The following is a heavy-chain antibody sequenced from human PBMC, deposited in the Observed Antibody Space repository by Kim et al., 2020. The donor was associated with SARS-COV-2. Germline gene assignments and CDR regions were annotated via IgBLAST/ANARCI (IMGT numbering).Heavy chain of an antibody. J-gene: IGHJ4*02. V-gene: IGHV3-11*05. CDR1: GFTFSDYY. Sequence: GGSLRLSCAASGFTFSDYYMSWIRQAPGKGLEWVSYISSSSSYTNYADSVKGRFTISRDNAKNLLYLQMNSLRAEDTAVYYCARDYGSGSYSPTDFDYWGQGTLVTVSS. CDR2: ISSSSSYT. CDR3: ARDYGSGSYSPTDFDY. D-gene: IGHD3-10*01.